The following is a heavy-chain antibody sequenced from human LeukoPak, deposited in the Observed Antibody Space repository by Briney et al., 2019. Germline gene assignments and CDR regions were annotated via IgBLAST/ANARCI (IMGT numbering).Heavy chain of an antibody. CDR3: ARVPHRSGGSCYGHFDY. Sequence: ASVKVSCKASGYTFTSYGISWVRQAPGQGLEWMGWISAYNGNTNYAQKLQGRVTMTTDTSTSTAYMELRSLRSDDTAVYYCARVPHRSGGSCYGHFDYWGQGTLVTVSS. J-gene: IGHJ4*02. CDR2: ISAYNGNT. D-gene: IGHD2-15*01. V-gene: IGHV1-18*01. CDR1: GYTFTSYG.